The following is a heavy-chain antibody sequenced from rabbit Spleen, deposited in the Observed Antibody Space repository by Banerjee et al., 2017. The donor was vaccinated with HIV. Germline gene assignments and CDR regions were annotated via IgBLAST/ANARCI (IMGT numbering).Heavy chain of an antibody. CDR3: ARDASGSGFYTFNL. Sequence: QSLEESGGALVKPEGSLTLPCTASGFSFNDDYVMCWVRQPPGKGLEWIGCIYTGNSKTYYASWARGRVTISKTSSPTVTLQLSSLTAADTATYFCARDASGSGFYTFNLWGPGTLVTVS. D-gene: IGHD1-1*01. J-gene: IGHJ4*01. CDR1: GFSFNDDYV. CDR2: IYTGNSKT. V-gene: IGHV1S40*01.